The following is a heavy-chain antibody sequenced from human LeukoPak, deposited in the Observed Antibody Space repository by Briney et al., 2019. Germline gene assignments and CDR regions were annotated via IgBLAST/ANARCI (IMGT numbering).Heavy chain of an antibody. CDR1: GGSISSYY. Sequence: KPSETLSLTCTVSGGSISSYYWSWIRQPPGKGLEWIGYIYYSGSTNYNPSLKSRVTMSVDTSKNQFSLKLNSVTAADTAVYYCARTGELLVWGQGTLVTVSS. J-gene: IGHJ4*02. CDR2: IYYSGST. V-gene: IGHV4-59*01. CDR3: ARTGELLV. D-gene: IGHD1-26*01.